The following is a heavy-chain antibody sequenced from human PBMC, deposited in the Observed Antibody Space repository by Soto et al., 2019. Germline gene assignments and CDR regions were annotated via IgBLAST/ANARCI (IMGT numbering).Heavy chain of an antibody. D-gene: IGHD3-10*01. V-gene: IGHV3-11*01. Sequence: QVQLVESGGGLVKPGGSLRLSCAASGFTFSDYYMSWIRQAPGKGLEWVSYISSSGSTIYYADSVKGRFTISRDNAKNSLYLQMNSLRAEDTAVCYCAREEGYGSGSYYYYYYYMYVWGKGTTVTVSS. J-gene: IGHJ6*03. CDR2: ISSSGSTI. CDR1: GFTFSDYY. CDR3: AREEGYGSGSYYYYYYYMYV.